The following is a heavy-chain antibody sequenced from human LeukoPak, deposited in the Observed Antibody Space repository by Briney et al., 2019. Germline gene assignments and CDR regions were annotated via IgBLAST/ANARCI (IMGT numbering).Heavy chain of an antibody. V-gene: IGHV3-53*01. D-gene: IGHD6-13*01. J-gene: IGHJ2*01. CDR1: GFSVSSNY. Sequence: GGSLRLSCAASGFSVSSNYMSWVRQAPGKGLEWVSVIYSGGSTYYADSVKGRFTTSRDNSKNTLYLQMNSLRAEDTAVYYCAKNWQQLVLRLGYFDLWGRGTLVTVSS. CDR3: AKNWQQLVLRLGYFDL. CDR2: IYSGGST.